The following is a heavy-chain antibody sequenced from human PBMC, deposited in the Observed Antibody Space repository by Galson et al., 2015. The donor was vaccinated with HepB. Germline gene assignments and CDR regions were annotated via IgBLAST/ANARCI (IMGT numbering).Heavy chain of an antibody. CDR2: IIPIFGTA. CDR1: GGAFSSYA. J-gene: IGHJ6*02. Sequence: SVKVSCKASGGAFSSYAISWVRQAPGQGLEWMGGIIPIFGTANYAQKFQGRVTTTADESTSTAYMELSSLRFEDTAVYYCAREGKYSSSPLSDGMDVWGQGTTVTVSS. V-gene: IGHV1-69*13. D-gene: IGHD6-6*01. CDR3: AREGKYSSSPLSDGMDV.